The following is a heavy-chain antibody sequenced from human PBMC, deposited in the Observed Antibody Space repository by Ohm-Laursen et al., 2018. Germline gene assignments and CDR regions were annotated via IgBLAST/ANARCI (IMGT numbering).Heavy chain of an antibody. J-gene: IGHJ2*01. CDR2: IVVGSGNT. Sequence: GSSVKVSCKASGFTFTSSAVQWVRQARGQRLEWIGWIVVGSGNTNYAQKFQERVTITRDMSTSTAYMELSSLRSEDTAVYYCAADDHYYDSSGYYYDWYFDLWGRGTLVTVSS. D-gene: IGHD3-22*01. CDR3: AADDHYYDSSGYYYDWYFDL. V-gene: IGHV1-58*01. CDR1: GFTFTSSA.